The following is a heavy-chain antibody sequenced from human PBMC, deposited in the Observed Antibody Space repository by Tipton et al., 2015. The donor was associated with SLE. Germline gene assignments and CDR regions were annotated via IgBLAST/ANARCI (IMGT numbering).Heavy chain of an antibody. CDR1: GGSIGNNY. CDR2: FYTDGST. J-gene: IGHJ4*02. Sequence: TLSLTCTVSGGSIGNNYWNWIRQSTGKGLEWIGRFYTDGSTRHKPSLESRLSPSFESRVTMSVDPSKNQSSLNLDSLTAADTAMYYCARLRVRGWSGVYWGQGTLVTVSS. V-gene: IGHV4-4*07. D-gene: IGHD6-19*01. CDR3: ARLRVRGWSGVY.